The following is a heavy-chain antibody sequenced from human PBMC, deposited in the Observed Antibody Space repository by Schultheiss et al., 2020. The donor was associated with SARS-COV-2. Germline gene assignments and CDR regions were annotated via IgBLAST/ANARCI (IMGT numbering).Heavy chain of an antibody. CDR3: AKDLERSGYYYPLDY. CDR1: GFTFSTYG. V-gene: IGHV3-30*18. CDR2: LSDDGTYE. D-gene: IGHD3-22*01. J-gene: IGHJ4*02. Sequence: GGSLRLSCAASGFTFSTYGMHWVRRAPGKGLEWMAVLSDDGTYEYYADSVKGRFTISRDNSKNTLYLHMNSLRPEDTAVYYCAKDLERSGYYYPLDYWGQGTLVTVSS.